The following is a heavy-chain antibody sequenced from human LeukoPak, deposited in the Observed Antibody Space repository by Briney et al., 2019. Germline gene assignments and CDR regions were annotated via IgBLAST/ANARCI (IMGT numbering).Heavy chain of an antibody. CDR3: ARDPGSGSYSRLFDY. D-gene: IGHD3-10*01. V-gene: IGHV4-59*01. Sequence: SETLSLTCTVSGRPISSYYWSWVRQPPGKGLEWIGDIYYSGSTNYNPSLKSRVSISVGTSKSQFSLKLRSVTAADTAVYYCARDPGSGSYSRLFDYWGQGTLVTVSS. J-gene: IGHJ4*02. CDR1: GRPISSYY. CDR2: IYYSGST.